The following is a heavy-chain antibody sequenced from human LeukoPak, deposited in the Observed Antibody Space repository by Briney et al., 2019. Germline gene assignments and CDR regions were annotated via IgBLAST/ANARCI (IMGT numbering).Heavy chain of an antibody. D-gene: IGHD5/OR15-5a*01. V-gene: IGHV3-13*01. Sequence: GGSLRLSGAASGLTSISYDMHWVRQAPGKGLKWVSAIGTAGDTYYPGSVKGRFTISRENAKNSLYLQMNSLRAGDTAVYYCARGVGRGGLLDYWGQGTLVTVSS. J-gene: IGHJ4*02. CDR2: IGTAGDT. CDR1: GLTSISYD. CDR3: ARGVGRGGLLDY.